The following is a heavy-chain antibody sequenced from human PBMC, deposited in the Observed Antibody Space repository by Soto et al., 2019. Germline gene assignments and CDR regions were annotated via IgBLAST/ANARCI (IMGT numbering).Heavy chain of an antibody. D-gene: IGHD3-3*01. V-gene: IGHV4-34*01. CDR2: INHSGST. J-gene: IGHJ5*02. Sequence: SETLSLTCAVYGGSFSGYYWSWIRQPPGKGLEWIGEINHSGSTNYNPSLKSRVTISVDTSKNQFSLKLSSVTAADTAVYYCARGRRRSIFGVAPSNWFDPWGQGTLVTVSS. CDR1: GGSFSGYY. CDR3: ARGRRRSIFGVAPSNWFDP.